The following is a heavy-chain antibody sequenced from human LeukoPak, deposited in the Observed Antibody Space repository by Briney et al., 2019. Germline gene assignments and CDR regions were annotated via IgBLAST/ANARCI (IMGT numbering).Heavy chain of an antibody. CDR2: IYYSGST. D-gene: IGHD3-22*01. CDR1: GGPISSSSYY. Sequence: SETLSLTCTVSGGPISSSSYYWGWIRQPPGKGLEWIGSIYYSGSTYYNPSLKSRVTISVDTSKNQFSLKLSSVTAADTAVYYCARNLFDSSGYYNKPFDYWGQGTLVTVSS. V-gene: IGHV4-39*01. J-gene: IGHJ4*02. CDR3: ARNLFDSSGYYNKPFDY.